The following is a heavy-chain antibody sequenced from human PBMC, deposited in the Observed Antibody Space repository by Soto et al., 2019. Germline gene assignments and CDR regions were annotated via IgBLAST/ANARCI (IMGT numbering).Heavy chain of an antibody. CDR3: ARRITIFGVVRGGIDP. D-gene: IGHD3-3*01. Sequence: QVQLQQWGAGLLKPSETLSLTCAVYGGSFSGYYWSWIRQPPGKGLEWIGEINHSGSTHYNPSLKSRFTRSGDTSKNQFSRELSSVTAADTAGYYCARRITIFGVVRGGIDPWGQGTLVTVSA. J-gene: IGHJ5*02. CDR2: INHSGST. CDR1: GGSFSGYY. V-gene: IGHV4-34*01.